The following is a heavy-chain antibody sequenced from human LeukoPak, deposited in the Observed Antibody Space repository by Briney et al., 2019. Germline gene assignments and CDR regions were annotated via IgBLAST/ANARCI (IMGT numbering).Heavy chain of an antibody. CDR3: ARGEGVDTTFGVVVLWFDP. Sequence: SETLSLTCTVSGGSISSSSVYWGWIRQPPGKGLEWIATISYSGSTTSYNPSLKSRVTMSVDTSKNQFSLKLSSVTAADTAVYYCARGEGVDTTFGVVVLWFDPWGQGTLVTVSS. CDR2: ISYSGSTT. V-gene: IGHV4-39*07. D-gene: IGHD3-3*01. CDR1: GGSISSSSVY. J-gene: IGHJ5*02.